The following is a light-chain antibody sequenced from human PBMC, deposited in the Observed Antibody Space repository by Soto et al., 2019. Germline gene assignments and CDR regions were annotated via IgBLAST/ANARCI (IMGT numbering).Light chain of an antibody. CDR3: QRYYHTPPET. Sequence: DIVMTQSPDSLAVSLGERATINCKSSQSLLYSSNNKNYLAWYQQKPGQPPKLLIYWASTRESGVPDRFSGSGSGTDFTLTVSSLQAEDVAVYYCQRYYHTPPETFGPATKVAIK. J-gene: IGKJ3*01. V-gene: IGKV4-1*01. CDR1: QSLLYSSNNKNY. CDR2: WAS.